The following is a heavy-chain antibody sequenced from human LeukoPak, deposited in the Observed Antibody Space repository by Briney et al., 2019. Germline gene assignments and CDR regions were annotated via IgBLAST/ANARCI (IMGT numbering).Heavy chain of an antibody. V-gene: IGHV3-7*01. CDR1: GFTLSSYW. J-gene: IGHJ3*01. CDR3: ARWEWKPPPPPEFDV. D-gene: IGHD3-3*01. CDR2: IKQDGSKK. Sequence: GGSLRLSCAASGFTLSSYWMSWVREAPGKGLEGVANIKQDGSKKYYVDSVKGRFTISRDNAKNSLYLQMNSLRAEDTAVYYCARWEWKPPPPPEFDVWGQGTMVTVSS.